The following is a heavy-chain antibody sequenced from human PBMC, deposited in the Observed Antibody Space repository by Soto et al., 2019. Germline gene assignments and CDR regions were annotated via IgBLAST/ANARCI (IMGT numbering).Heavy chain of an antibody. Sequence: EVQLLESWGGFVQPGGSRRLSCAASGFTFTSYAMSWVRQAPGKGLEWVSCISATGGSTYYADSVKGRFTISRDNSRNTVYLQMNSLRAEDTALYYYETGGYCTSISCPRLFDPWGQGTLVTVSS. J-gene: IGHJ5*02. D-gene: IGHD2-2*01. CDR3: ETGGYCTSISCPRLFDP. CDR2: ISATGGST. V-gene: IGHV3-23*01. CDR1: GFTFTSYA.